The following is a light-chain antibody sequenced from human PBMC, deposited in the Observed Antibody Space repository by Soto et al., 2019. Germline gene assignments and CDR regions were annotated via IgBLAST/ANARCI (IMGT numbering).Light chain of an antibody. CDR2: GAS. J-gene: IGKJ1*01. V-gene: IGKV3-20*01. Sequence: VLTQSPGTQSLSPGERATLSCRASQSVSSSYLAWYQQKPGQAPRLLIYGASSRATGIPDRFSGSGSGTDFTLTISRLEPEDFAVYYCQQYGSPRTFGQGTKV. CDR3: QQYGSPRT. CDR1: QSVSSSY.